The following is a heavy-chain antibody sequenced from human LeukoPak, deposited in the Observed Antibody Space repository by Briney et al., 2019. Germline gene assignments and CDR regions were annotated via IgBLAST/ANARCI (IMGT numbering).Heavy chain of an antibody. CDR3: AREGYDFWSGYYY. V-gene: IGHV3-21*01. J-gene: IGHJ4*02. Sequence: GGSLRLPCAASGFTFSSYSMNWVRQAPGKGLEWVSSISSSSSYIYYADSVKGRFTISRDNAKNSLYLQMNSLRAEDTAVYYCAREGYDFWSGYYYWGQGTLVTVSS. CDR2: ISSSSSYI. CDR1: GFTFSSYS. D-gene: IGHD3-3*01.